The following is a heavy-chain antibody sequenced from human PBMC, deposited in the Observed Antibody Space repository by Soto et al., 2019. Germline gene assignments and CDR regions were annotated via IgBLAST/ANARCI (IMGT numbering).Heavy chain of an antibody. CDR1: GYTFTSYY. CDR3: AARPGSRRGFDY. Sequence: ASVKVSCKASGYTFTSYYMHWVRQAPGQGLEWMGIINPSGGGTTYAQKFQGRVTMTRDTSTSTVYMELSSLRSEDTAVYYCAARPGSRRGFDYWGQGTLVTVSS. CDR2: INPSGGGT. D-gene: IGHD3-10*01. V-gene: IGHV1-46*01. J-gene: IGHJ4*02.